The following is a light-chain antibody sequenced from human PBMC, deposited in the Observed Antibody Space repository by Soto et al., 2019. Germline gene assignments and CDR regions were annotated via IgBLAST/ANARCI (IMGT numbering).Light chain of an antibody. J-gene: IGKJ1*01. Sequence: EVVLTHSPGTLSLSPGDRATLSCRASQNIRGNELAWYQQKPGQAPRLLIYRGSSRATGIPDRFSGLGSGTDFTLAISGPEAEAFAVYYCQDYGTSAPWTFGQGTKVDIK. CDR1: QNIRGNE. CDR2: RGS. V-gene: IGKV3-20*01. CDR3: QDYGTSAPWT.